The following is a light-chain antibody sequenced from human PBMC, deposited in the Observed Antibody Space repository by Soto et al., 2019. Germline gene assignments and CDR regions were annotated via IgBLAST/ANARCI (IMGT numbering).Light chain of an antibody. CDR2: GAS. J-gene: IGKJ3*01. CDR1: QSVSIEY. V-gene: IGKV3-20*01. CDR3: QHYDNSPPSVT. Sequence: IVLTQSPGTLSLSPGDRVTLSCRASQSVSIEYLVWYQQKPGQAPRLLIYGASRRATGIPDRFSGSGSGTDFLLTISRLEPEDFAVYYCQHYDNSPPSVTFGPGTKLDI.